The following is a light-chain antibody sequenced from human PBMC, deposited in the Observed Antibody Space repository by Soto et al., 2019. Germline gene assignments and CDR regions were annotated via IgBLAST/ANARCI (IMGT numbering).Light chain of an antibody. V-gene: IGKV3-20*01. CDR3: QQYGSPPWT. CDR1: QSVNDNY. J-gene: IGKJ1*01. Sequence: EIVLTQSPGTLSLSPGETATLSCRASQSVNDNYLAWYHQSPGQAPRLLIHGASNRATGLPDRFSGSGSGTDFTLNISRLEPEDFAMYYCQQYGSPPWTFGQGTKVDIK. CDR2: GAS.